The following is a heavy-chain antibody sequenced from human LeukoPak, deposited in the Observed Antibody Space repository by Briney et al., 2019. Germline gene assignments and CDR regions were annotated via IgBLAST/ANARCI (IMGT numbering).Heavy chain of an antibody. V-gene: IGHV1-69*05. CDR1: GGTFSSYA. D-gene: IGHD3-3*01. Sequence: SVKVSCKSSGGTFSSYALSWVRQAPGQGLEWMGGFIPIFGRVNYAQKFQGRVTITTDEPTSTAYMELRSLRSEDTAVYYCARDGREYYDFWSGYLAGKNAFDIWGQGTMVTVSS. CDR2: FIPIFGRV. CDR3: ARDGREYYDFWSGYLAGKNAFDI. J-gene: IGHJ3*02.